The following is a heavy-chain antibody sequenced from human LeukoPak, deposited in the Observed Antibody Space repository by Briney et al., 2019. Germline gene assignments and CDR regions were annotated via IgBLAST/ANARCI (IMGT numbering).Heavy chain of an antibody. J-gene: IGHJ4*02. Sequence: ASVTVSCKASGYTFTSYDINWVRQATGQGLEWMGWMNPNSGNTGYAQKFQGRVTMTRNTSISTAYMELSSLRSEDTAVYYCARDGPGGGTVDYWGQGTLVTVSS. CDR3: ARDGPGGGTVDY. CDR1: GYTFTSYD. D-gene: IGHD3-16*01. CDR2: MNPNSGNT. V-gene: IGHV1-8*01.